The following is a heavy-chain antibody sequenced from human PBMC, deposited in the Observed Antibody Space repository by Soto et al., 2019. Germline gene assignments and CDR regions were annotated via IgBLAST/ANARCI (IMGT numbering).Heavy chain of an antibody. CDR1: GGSIGSSSYY. D-gene: IGHD3-3*01. J-gene: IGHJ4*02. Sequence: SETLSLTCTVSGGSIGSSSYYWGWIRQPPGKGLEWIGSIYYSGSTYYNPSLKSRVTISVDTSKNQFSLKLSSVTAADTAVYHCARNTNYYDFWSGYYSELFDYWGQGTLVTVSS. CDR2: IYYSGST. V-gene: IGHV4-39*01. CDR3: ARNTNYYDFWSGYYSELFDY.